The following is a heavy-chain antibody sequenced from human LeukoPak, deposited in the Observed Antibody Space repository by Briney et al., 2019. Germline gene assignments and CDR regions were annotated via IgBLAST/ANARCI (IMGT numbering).Heavy chain of an antibody. V-gene: IGHV4-34*01. CDR3: ARRHGIAAAGTTGAFDY. J-gene: IGHJ4*02. CDR1: GGSFSGYY. D-gene: IGHD6-13*01. CDR2: INHSGST. Sequence: PSETLSLTCAVYGGSFSGYYWSWIRQPPGKGLEWIGEINHSGSTNYNPSLKSRVTISVDTSKNQFSLKLSSVTAADTAVYYCARRHGIAAAGTTGAFDYWGQGTLVTVSS.